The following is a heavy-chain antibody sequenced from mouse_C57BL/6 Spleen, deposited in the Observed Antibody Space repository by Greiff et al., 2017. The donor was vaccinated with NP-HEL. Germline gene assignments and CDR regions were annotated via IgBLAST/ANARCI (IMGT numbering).Heavy chain of an antibody. Sequence: VQLKQPGPELVKPGASVKISCKASGYTFTDYYMNWVKQSPGQSLEWIGDINPNNGGTSYNQKFKGKATLTVDKSSSPAYMELRSLTSEDSAVYYCASGTGYFDYWGQGTTLTVPS. CDR3: ASGTGYFDY. CDR2: INPNNGGT. V-gene: IGHV1-26*01. J-gene: IGHJ2*01. CDR1: GYTFTDYY. D-gene: IGHD4-1*01.